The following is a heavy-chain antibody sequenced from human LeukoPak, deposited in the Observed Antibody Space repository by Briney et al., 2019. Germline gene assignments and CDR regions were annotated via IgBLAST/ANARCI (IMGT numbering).Heavy chain of an antibody. D-gene: IGHD1-26*01. CDR2: IHDSGTT. Sequence: KTSETLSLTCTVSGVSIITYFWTWIRQPPGKGLEWIGNIHDSGTTNYNPSLKSRVTMSVGTSKNQFSLKLSSVTAADTAVYYCVLGARPSGYWGQGTLVTVSS. J-gene: IGHJ4*02. V-gene: IGHV4-59*01. CDR3: VLGARPSGY. CDR1: GVSIITYF.